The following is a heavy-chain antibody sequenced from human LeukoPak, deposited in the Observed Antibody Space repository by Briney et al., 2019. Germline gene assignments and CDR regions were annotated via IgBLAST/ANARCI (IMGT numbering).Heavy chain of an antibody. CDR1: GGSINSYY. D-gene: IGHD3-16*01. Sequence: SETVCLTCTVSGGSINSYYWSWIRQPAGKGLEWIGRINPSGSTKNNPSLKSRDTMSLDTRKNQLSLNLGSVTAADTAVYYCARATYYEDRNNIPFDIWGRGTMVTVSS. J-gene: IGHJ3*02. CDR3: ARATYYEDRNNIPFDI. V-gene: IGHV4-4*07. CDR2: INPSGST.